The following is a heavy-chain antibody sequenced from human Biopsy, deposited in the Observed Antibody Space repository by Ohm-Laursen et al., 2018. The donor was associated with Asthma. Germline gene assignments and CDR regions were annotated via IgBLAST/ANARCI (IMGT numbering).Heavy chain of an antibody. CDR3: ARTYFDFLTGQVHDAFAM. Sequence: SSEKDSCKASGYTFINYAIHWVRQAPGHSLEWMGWINAANGNTKYSQKFQGRLTISRDTSASTAYMDLSSLRSEDTAVYYCARTYFDFLTGQVHDAFAMWGQGTMVTVSS. V-gene: IGHV1-3*01. CDR1: GYTFINYA. CDR2: INAANGNT. D-gene: IGHD3-9*01. J-gene: IGHJ3*02.